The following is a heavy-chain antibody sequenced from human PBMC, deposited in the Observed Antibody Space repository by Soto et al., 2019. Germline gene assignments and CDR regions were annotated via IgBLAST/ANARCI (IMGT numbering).Heavy chain of an antibody. CDR3: AMRVWMGSLGFDY. CDR1: GGTFSSYA. D-gene: IGHD3-16*01. V-gene: IGHV1-69*13. Sequence: GASVKVSCKASGGTFSSYAISWVRQAPGQGLEWMGGIIPIFGTANYAQKFQGRVTITADESTSTAYMELSSLRSEDTAVYYCAMRVWMGSLGFDYWGQGTLVTVSS. CDR2: IIPIFGTA. J-gene: IGHJ4*02.